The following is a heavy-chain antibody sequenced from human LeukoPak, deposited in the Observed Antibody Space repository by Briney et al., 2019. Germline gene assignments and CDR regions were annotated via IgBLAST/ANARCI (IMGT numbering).Heavy chain of an antibody. CDR1: GGTFSSYA. CDR2: IIPILGIA. V-gene: IGHV1-69*04. Sequence: SVKVSCKASGGTFSSYAISWVRQAPGQGLEWMGRIIPILGIANYAQKFQGRVTITADKSTSTAYMELSSLRSEDTAVYYCARRPHCSGGSCYVFDYWGQGTLVTVSS. J-gene: IGHJ4*02. CDR3: ARRPHCSGGSCYVFDY. D-gene: IGHD2-15*01.